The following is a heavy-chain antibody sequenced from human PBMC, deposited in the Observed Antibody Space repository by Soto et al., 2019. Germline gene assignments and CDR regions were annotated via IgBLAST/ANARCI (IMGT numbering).Heavy chain of an antibody. CDR2: ISSSSSYR. CDR3: ARDKVWDLIPFDS. Sequence: PGGSLRLSCAASGFTFSLYTMNWVRQAPGKGLEWVSSISSSSSYRYYADSVKGRFTISRDNGKNSLYLQMNSLRVEDTAVYYCARDKVWDLIPFDSWGQGTLVTVSS. D-gene: IGHD1-26*01. CDR1: GFTFSLYT. V-gene: IGHV3-21*06. J-gene: IGHJ4*02.